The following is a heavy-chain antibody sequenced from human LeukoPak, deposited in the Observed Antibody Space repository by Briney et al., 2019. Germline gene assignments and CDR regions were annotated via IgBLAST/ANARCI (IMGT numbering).Heavy chain of an antibody. J-gene: IGHJ2*01. CDR1: GGTFSSYA. CDR2: IIPILGIA. V-gene: IGHV1-69*04. D-gene: IGHD1/OR15-1a*01. CDR3: ARGRNNVLGYFDL. Sequence: SVKVSCKASGGTFSSYAISWVRQAPGQGLEWMGRIIPILGIANYAQKFQGRVTITADKSTSTAYMELSSLRSEDTAVYYCARGRNNVLGYFDLWGRGTLVTVSS.